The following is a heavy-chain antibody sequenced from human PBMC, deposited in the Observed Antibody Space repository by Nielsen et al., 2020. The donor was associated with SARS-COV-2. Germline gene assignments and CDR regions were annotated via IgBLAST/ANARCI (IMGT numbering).Heavy chain of an antibody. D-gene: IGHD1-1*01. V-gene: IGHV4-61*01. Sequence: SETLSLTCTVSGGSVSSGSHYWSWIRQSPGKGLEWIGYFYYSGSTNYNPSLKSRVTISVDTSKNQFSLRLSSVTAADTAVYYCARPITNNYYYYYMDVWGKGTTVTVSS. CDR3: ARPITNNYYYYYMDV. J-gene: IGHJ6*03. CDR2: FYYSGST. CDR1: GGSVSSGSHY.